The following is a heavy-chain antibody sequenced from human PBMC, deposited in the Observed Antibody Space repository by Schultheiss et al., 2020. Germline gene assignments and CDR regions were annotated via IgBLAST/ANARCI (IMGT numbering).Heavy chain of an antibody. CDR3: AREGSSGWNSGWFDP. Sequence: GGSLRLSCAASGFTFSSYSINWVRQAPGKGLEWVSSISSSSSYIYYADSVKGRFTISRDNAKNSLYLQMNGLRAEDMAVYYCAREGSSGWNSGWFDPWGQGTLVTVSS. CDR2: ISSSSSYI. D-gene: IGHD6-19*01. V-gene: IGHV3-21*01. J-gene: IGHJ5*02. CDR1: GFTFSSYS.